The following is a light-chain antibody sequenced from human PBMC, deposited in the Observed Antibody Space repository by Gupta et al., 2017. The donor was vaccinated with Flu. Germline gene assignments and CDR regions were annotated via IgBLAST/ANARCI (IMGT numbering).Light chain of an antibody. CDR1: SGHSSDI. V-gene: IGLV4-60*03. J-gene: IGLJ3*02. Sequence: KPTCTLSSGHSSDIIAGHQQQPGKAPRVLLVLDGSGSDGKGSGVPERVAGSSSGPARYLTISNHQSEDESYYYGETGDSNTGVFGGGTKLTVL. CDR2: LDGSGSD. CDR3: ETGDSNTGV.